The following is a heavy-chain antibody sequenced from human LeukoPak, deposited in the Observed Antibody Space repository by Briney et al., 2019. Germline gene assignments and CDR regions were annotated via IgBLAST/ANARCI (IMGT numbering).Heavy chain of an antibody. CDR2: ISSSSSTI. V-gene: IGHV3-48*01. CDR3: ASVALSYDFWSGYIAH. J-gene: IGHJ4*02. CDR1: GFTFSNYA. Sequence: GGSLRLSCAASGFTFSNYAMSWVRQAPGKGLEWVSYISSSSSTIYYADSVKGRFTISRDNAKNSLYLQMNSLRAEDTAVYYCASVALSYDFWSGYIAHWGQGTLVTVSS. D-gene: IGHD3-3*01.